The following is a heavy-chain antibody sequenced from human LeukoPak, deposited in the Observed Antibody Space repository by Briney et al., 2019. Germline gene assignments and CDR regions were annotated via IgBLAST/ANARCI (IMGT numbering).Heavy chain of an antibody. CDR1: GGSISSNY. CDR3: GREKLWYGDLYSPFFY. J-gene: IGHJ4*03. Sequence: SETLSLTCTVSGGSISSNYWSWIRQPAGKGLEWIGRIYSIERANYHHSLKSGATMTVATSNTQFTLKLSSITAATTAMYYCGREKLWYGDLYSPFFYWGHGTLVTVSS. CDR2: IYSIERA. V-gene: IGHV4-4*07. D-gene: IGHD3-10*01.